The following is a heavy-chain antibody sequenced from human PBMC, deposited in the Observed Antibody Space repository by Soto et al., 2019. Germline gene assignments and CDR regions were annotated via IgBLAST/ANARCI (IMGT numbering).Heavy chain of an antibody. Sequence: QVQLQESGPGLLKPSGTLSLTCNVSGVSISISNWWTWIHQPPGKGLEWIGQIYHSGSTNYNPSLESRVTMSVDKSQHQFSLKLTSMTPADTAIYFCARATDDYGDAFDIWGPGTVVTVSS. V-gene: IGHV4-4*02. CDR2: IYHSGST. CDR1: GVSISISNW. D-gene: IGHD4-17*01. J-gene: IGHJ3*02. CDR3: ARATDDYGDAFDI.